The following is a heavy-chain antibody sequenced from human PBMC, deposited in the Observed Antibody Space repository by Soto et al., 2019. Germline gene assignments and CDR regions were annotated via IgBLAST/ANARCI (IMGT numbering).Heavy chain of an antibody. D-gene: IGHD3-3*01. J-gene: IGHJ6*02. CDR2: ISGSGGST. Sequence: GGSLRLSCAASGFTFSSYAMSWVRQAPGKGLEWVSAISGSGGSTYYADSVKGRFTISRDNSKNTLYLQMNSLRAEDTAVYYCAKDGVRFLEWLLWSPYYYYGMDVWGQGTTVTVSS. CDR3: AKDGVRFLEWLLWSPYYYYGMDV. CDR1: GFTFSSYA. V-gene: IGHV3-23*01.